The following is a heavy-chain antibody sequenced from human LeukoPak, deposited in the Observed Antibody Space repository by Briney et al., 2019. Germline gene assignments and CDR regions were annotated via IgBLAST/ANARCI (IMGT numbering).Heavy chain of an antibody. Sequence: GGSLRLSCVASGLPIGDFAMHWVRQAPGQGLEWVSLISGDGVSTFFTDSVKGRFSISRDNSKNSLFLEMSSLRTEDTAMYYCARESGKFDHWGQGTLVAVSS. CDR3: ARESGKFDH. D-gene: IGHD3-16*01. J-gene: IGHJ4*02. CDR1: GLPIGDFA. V-gene: IGHV3-43*02. CDR2: ISGDGVST.